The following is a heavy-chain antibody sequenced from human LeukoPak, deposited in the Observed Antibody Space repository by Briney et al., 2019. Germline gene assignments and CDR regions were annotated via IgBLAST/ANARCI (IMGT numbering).Heavy chain of an antibody. J-gene: IGHJ4*02. CDR3: TREYSGSSYF. CDR1: GFPFSDHY. Sequence: GGSVTLSCAASGFPFSDHYMDGVRHARGKGLEWVGRTRIKTNSYTTEYAASVKGRFPISRDDSKNSLYLQIDSRKHDDMSVYYCTREYSGSSYFWGQGTLVTVSS. CDR2: TRIKTNSYTT. V-gene: IGHV3-72*01. D-gene: IGHD1-26*01.